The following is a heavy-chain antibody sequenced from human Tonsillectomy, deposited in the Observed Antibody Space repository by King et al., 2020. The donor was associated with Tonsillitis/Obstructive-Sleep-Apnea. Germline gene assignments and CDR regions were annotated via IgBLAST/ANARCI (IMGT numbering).Heavy chain of an antibody. CDR1: RFTFSSYT. CDR3: ARADVVGGYCSTSSCNNSDGMDV. D-gene: IGHD2-2*02. CDR2: ISTSSTYI. Sequence: DVQLVESGGGLVKPGGSLRLSCAASRFTFSSYTMNWVRQAPGKGLEWVSSISTSSTYIYYTDSVRGRFTISRDNAKNSLYLQMNSLRVEDTAVYYCARADVVGGYCSTSSCNNSDGMDVWGQGTTVTVS. J-gene: IGHJ6*02. V-gene: IGHV3-21*01.